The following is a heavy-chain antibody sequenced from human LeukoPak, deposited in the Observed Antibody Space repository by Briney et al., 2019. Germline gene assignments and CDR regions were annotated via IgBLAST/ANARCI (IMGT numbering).Heavy chain of an antibody. CDR1: GYILSSYY. D-gene: IGHD2-21*02. Sequence: GASVKVSCKASGYILSSYYMHWVRQAPGQGLEWLGIINPSGGDTKYAQKSQGRVTMTRDKSTSTVYMELSSLRSEDTAVYYCARTYCGDDCNIRYFDYWGQGTLVTVSS. V-gene: IGHV1-46*01. J-gene: IGHJ4*02. CDR2: INPSGGDT. CDR3: ARTYCGDDCNIRYFDY.